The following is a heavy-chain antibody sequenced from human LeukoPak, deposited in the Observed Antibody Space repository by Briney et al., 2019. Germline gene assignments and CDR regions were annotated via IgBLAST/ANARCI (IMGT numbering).Heavy chain of an antibody. CDR3: AKRVDSSGYYYLPYFDY. D-gene: IGHD3-22*01. CDR1: GFTFRIYA. CDR2: ISDSGGSR. V-gene: IGHV3-23*01. Sequence: GGSLRLSCAASGFTFRIYAMSWARQAPGKGLEWVSVISDSGGSRYHADSVKGRFTISRDNSKNTLYLQMNSLRAEDTAVYYCAKRVDSSGYYYLPYFDYWGQGTLVTVSS. J-gene: IGHJ4*02.